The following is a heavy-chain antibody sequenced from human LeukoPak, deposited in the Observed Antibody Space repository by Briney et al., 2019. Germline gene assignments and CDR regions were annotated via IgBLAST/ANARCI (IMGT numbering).Heavy chain of an antibody. J-gene: IGHJ4*02. Sequence: SETLSLTCTVSGGSISSSSYYWGWIRQPPGKGLEWIGSIYYSGSTYYNPSLKSRVTISVDTSKNQFSLKLSSVTAADTAVYYCARYRGDSSPRGDFDYWGQGTLVTVSS. D-gene: IGHD3-10*01. CDR2: IYYSGST. CDR1: GGSISSSSYY. V-gene: IGHV4-39*07. CDR3: ARYRGDSSPRGDFDY.